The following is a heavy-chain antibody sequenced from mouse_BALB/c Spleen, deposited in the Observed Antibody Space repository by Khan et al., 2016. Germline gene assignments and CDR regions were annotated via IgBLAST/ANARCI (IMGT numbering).Heavy chain of an antibody. CDR2: ITYSGST. CDR3: ARFDSDRGYFDY. D-gene: IGHD2-4*01. CDR1: GYSITSDYA. J-gene: IGHJ2*01. V-gene: IGHV3-2*02. Sequence: EVQLQESGPGLVKPSQSLSLTCTVTGYSITSDYAWNWIRQFPGNKLEWMGYITYSGSTSYNPSLKSRISITRDTSKHQFFLQLNTETTEGTATYYCARFDSDRGYFDYWGQGTTLTVSS.